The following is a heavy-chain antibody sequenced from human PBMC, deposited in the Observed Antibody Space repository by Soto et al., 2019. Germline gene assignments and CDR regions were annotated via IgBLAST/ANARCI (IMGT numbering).Heavy chain of an antibody. CDR2: MNPNSGNT. Sequence: QVQLVQSGAEVKKPGASVKVSCKASGYTFASDEINWVRQATGQGLEWMGWMNPNSGNTGYAQKFQGRVTMTRNTSISTAYMELSSLRCEDTAVYYCARSAYYYDSDYWGQGTLVTVSS. D-gene: IGHD3-22*01. J-gene: IGHJ4*02. CDR1: GYTFASDE. CDR3: ARSAYYYDSDY. V-gene: IGHV1-8*01.